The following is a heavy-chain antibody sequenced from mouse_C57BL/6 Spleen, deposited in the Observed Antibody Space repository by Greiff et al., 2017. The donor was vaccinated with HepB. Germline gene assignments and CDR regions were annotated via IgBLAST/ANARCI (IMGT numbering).Heavy chain of an antibody. CDR1: GFTFSSYA. Sequence: EVKVVESGGGLVKPGGSLKLSCAASGFTFSSYAMSWVRQTPEKRLEWVATISDGGSYTYYPDNVKGRFTISRDNAKNNLYLQMSHLKSEDTAMYYCARGTVYFDYWGQGTTLTVSS. CDR2: ISDGGSYT. J-gene: IGHJ2*01. V-gene: IGHV5-4*03. CDR3: ARGTVYFDY.